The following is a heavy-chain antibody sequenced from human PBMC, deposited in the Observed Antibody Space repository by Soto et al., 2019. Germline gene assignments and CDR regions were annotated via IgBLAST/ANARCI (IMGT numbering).Heavy chain of an antibody. CDR3: ARESEDLTSNFDY. CDR1: GFTFTRFS. Sequence: GGSLRLSCAASGFTFTRFSMNWVRQAPGKGLEWVSSTSSTTNYIYYGDSMKGRFTISRDNAKNSLYLEMNSLRAEDTAVYYCARESEDLTSNFDYWGQGTLVTVSS. J-gene: IGHJ4*02. V-gene: IGHV3-21*06. CDR2: TSSTTNYI.